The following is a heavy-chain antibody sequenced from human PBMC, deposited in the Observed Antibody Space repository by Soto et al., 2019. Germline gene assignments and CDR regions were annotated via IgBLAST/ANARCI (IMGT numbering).Heavy chain of an antibody. V-gene: IGHV4-4*02. J-gene: IGHJ6*02. D-gene: IGHD6-13*01. CDR3: ARDGASSSWYGYYYYYGMDV. Sequence: SETLSLTCAVSGGSISSSYWWSWVRQPPGKGLEWIGYIYYSGSTYYNPSLKSRVTISVDTSKNQFSLKLSSVTAADTAVYYCARDGASSSWYGYYYYYGMDVWGQGTTVTVSS. CDR2: IYYSGST. CDR1: GGSISSSYW.